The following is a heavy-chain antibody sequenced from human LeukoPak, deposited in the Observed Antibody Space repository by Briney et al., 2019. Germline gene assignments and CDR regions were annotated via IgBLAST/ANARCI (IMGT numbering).Heavy chain of an antibody. CDR1: GFTFSNYG. CDR3: AKVRMGVAHDLDS. V-gene: IGHV3-30*18. J-gene: IGHJ4*02. CDR2: ISYDGSKR. D-gene: IGHD3-3*01. Sequence: PGGSLRLSCAASGFTFSNYGMHWVRQAPGKGLEWVAAISYDGSKRYYADSVKGRFSISRDNSKNMLHLQVYSLRAEDTAVYYCAKVRMGVAHDLDSWGQGTLVTVSS.